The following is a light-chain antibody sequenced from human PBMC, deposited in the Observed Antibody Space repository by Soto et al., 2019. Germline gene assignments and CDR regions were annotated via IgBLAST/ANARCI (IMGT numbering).Light chain of an antibody. J-gene: IGKJ4*01. V-gene: IGKV3-20*01. CDR1: QSVSSSY. CDR3: QQYGSSPLT. CDR2: GAS. Sequence: EIVLTQSPGTLSLSPGERATLSCRASQSVSSSYLAWYQQKPGQAPRLLIYGASSRATGIPDRFSGSGSGNDFTLTISSLEPEDFAVYYCQQYGSSPLTFGGGTKVEIK.